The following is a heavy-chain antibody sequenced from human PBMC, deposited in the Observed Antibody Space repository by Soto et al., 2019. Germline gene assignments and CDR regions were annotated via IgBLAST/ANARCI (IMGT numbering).Heavy chain of an antibody. D-gene: IGHD3-22*01. J-gene: IGHJ4*02. CDR1: GFTFSSYA. CDR3: ARDRYDSSGFDY. V-gene: IGHV3-30-3*01. Sequence: SGGSLRLSCAASGFTFSSYAMHWVRQAPGKGLEWVAVISYDGSNKYYADSVKGRFTISRDNSKNTLYLQMNSLRAEDTAVYYCARDRYDSSGFDYWGQGTLVTVYS. CDR2: ISYDGSNK.